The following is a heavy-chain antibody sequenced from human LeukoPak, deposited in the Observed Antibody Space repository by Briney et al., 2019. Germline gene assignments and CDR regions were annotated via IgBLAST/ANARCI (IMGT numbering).Heavy chain of an antibody. V-gene: IGHV4-30-4*01. Sequence: SQTLSLTCTVSGGSISSGDYYWGWIRQPPGKGLEWIGYIYYSGSTYDNPSLKSRVTISVDTSKNQFSLKLSSVTAADTAVYYCAREAFDIWGQGTMVTVSS. CDR3: AREAFDI. J-gene: IGHJ3*02. CDR1: GGSISSGDYY. CDR2: IYYSGST.